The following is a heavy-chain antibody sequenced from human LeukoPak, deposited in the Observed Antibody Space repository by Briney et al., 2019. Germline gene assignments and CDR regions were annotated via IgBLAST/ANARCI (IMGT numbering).Heavy chain of an antibody. J-gene: IGHJ4*02. V-gene: IGHV1-46*01. Sequence: ASVKVSCKASGYTFSSYYIHWVRQAPGQGLEWMGIINPSDGSSNYAQNFQGRVTMTRDTSTSTVYMHLSSLRSDDTAVYYCARRAQRYVEWSRKTYYFDHWGQGTLVTVSS. D-gene: IGHD3-3*01. CDR3: ARRAQRYVEWSRKTYYFDH. CDR2: INPSDGSS. CDR1: GYTFSSYY.